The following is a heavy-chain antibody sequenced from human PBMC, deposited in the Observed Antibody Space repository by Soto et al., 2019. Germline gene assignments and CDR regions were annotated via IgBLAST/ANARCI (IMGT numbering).Heavy chain of an antibody. Sequence: QVQLVQSGAEVKKPGSSVKVSCKASGGTFSSYAITWVRQAPGQGLEWMGGIIPIFGTANYAQKFQGRVKITADESTSTAYMELSSLRSEDTAVYYWARDRGPSSGYYPYWFDPWGQGTLVTVSS. CDR3: ARDRGPSSGYYPYWFDP. CDR2: IIPIFGTA. V-gene: IGHV1-69*12. CDR1: GGTFSSYA. D-gene: IGHD3-22*01. J-gene: IGHJ5*02.